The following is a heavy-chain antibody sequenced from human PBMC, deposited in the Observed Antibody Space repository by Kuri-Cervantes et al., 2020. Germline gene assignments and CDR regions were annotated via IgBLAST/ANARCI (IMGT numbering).Heavy chain of an antibody. J-gene: IGHJ4*02. CDR3: ARDPSDSGSPHRYFDY. D-gene: IGHD3-22*01. Sequence: ASVKVSCKASGGTFSSYAISWVRQALGQGLEWMGWISAYNGNTNYAQKLQGRVTMTTDTSTSTAYMELRSLRSDDTAVYYCARDPSDSGSPHRYFDYWGQGTLVTVSS. V-gene: IGHV1-18*01. CDR2: ISAYNGNT. CDR1: GGTFSSYA.